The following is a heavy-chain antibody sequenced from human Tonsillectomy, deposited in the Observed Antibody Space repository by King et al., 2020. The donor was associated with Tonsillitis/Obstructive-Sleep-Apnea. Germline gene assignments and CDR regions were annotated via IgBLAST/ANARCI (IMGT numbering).Heavy chain of an antibody. J-gene: IGHJ3*02. Sequence: VQLVESGGGLVKPGGSLRLSCAASGFTFSNAWMSWVRQAPGKGLEWVGRIKSKTDGGTTDYAAPVKGRFTISRDDSKNMLYLQMNSLKIEDTAVYYWTRDLLTYYEFSGAFDIWGQGTMVIVSS. V-gene: IGHV3-15*01. D-gene: IGHD3-3*01. CDR2: IKSKTDGGTT. CDR3: TRDLLTYYEFSGAFDI. CDR1: GFTFSNAW.